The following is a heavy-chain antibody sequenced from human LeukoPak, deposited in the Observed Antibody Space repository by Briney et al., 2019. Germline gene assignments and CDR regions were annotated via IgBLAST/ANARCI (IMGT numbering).Heavy chain of an antibody. J-gene: IGHJ4*02. V-gene: IGHV3-33*06. CDR1: GFTFSRYS. CDR2: IWYDGSNK. Sequence: GGSLRLSCAASGFTFSRYSMNWVRQAPGKGLEWVAVIWYDGSNKYYADSVKGRFTISRDNSKNTLYPQMNSLRAEDTAVYYCAKGGSDYGGNSFDYWGQGTLVTVSS. CDR3: AKGGSDYGGNSFDY. D-gene: IGHD4-23*01.